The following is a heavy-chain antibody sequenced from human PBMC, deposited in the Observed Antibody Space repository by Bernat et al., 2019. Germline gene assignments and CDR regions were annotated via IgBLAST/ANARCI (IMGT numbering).Heavy chain of an antibody. CDR2: ISYDGSNK. Sequence: VQLVESGGGLVKPGGSLRLSCAASGFTFSNAWMSWVRQAPGKGLEWVAVISYDGSNKYYADSVKGRFTISRDNSKNTLYLQMNSLRAEDTAVYYCAKDGGDGELSDWGQGTLVTVSS. D-gene: IGHD3-16*02. CDR1: GFTFSNAW. V-gene: IGHV3-30*18. CDR3: AKDGGDGELSD. J-gene: IGHJ4*02.